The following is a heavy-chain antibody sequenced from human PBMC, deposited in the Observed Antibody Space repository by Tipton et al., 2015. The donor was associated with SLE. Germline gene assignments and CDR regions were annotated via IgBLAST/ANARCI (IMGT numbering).Heavy chain of an antibody. D-gene: IGHD2-21*01. CDR3: ASGYCGGDCYRAFDI. CDR2: IYYSGST. CDR1: GGSISSYY. J-gene: IGHJ3*02. Sequence: TLSLTCTVSGGSISSYYWSWIRQPPGKGLEWIGYIYYSGSTNYNPSLKSRVTISVDTSKNQFSLKLSSVTAADTAVYYCASGYCGGDCYRAFDIWGQGTMVTVSS. V-gene: IGHV4-59*12.